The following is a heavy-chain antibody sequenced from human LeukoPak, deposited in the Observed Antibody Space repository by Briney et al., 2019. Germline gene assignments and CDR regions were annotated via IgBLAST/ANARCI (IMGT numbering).Heavy chain of an antibody. CDR3: ARRGARAATYWFDP. V-gene: IGHV1-8*01. J-gene: IGHJ5*02. Sequence: ASVKVTCKASGYTFTSYDINWVRQATGQGLGWMGWMNPNSGNTGYAQKFQGRVTMTRNTSISTAYMELSSLRSEDTAVYYCARRGARAATYWFDPWGQGTLVTVSS. D-gene: IGHD6-25*01. CDR1: GYTFTSYD. CDR2: MNPNSGNT.